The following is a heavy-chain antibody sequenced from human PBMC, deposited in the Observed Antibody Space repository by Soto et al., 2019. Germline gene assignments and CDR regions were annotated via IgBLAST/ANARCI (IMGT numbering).Heavy chain of an antibody. V-gene: IGHV1-18*01. CDR1: GYTFTRSG. Sequence: QVQLVQSGAEVKKPGASVKVSCKASGYTFTRSGISWARQAPGQGPEWMGWISSYNGDTNYAQTFQGRVTMTTDTTTSTAYMELRSLRSDDTAVYYCAREGVATYYSYGMDIWGQGTPVTVSS. CDR2: ISSYNGDT. D-gene: IGHD5-12*01. CDR3: AREGVATYYSYGMDI. J-gene: IGHJ6*02.